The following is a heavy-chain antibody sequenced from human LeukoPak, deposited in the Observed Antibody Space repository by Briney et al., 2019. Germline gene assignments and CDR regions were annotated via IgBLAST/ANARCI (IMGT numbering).Heavy chain of an antibody. Sequence: PGGSLRLSCAASGFTVSSNYMRWVRQAPGKGLKWVSVIYSGGSKYYADSVKGRFTISRDNSKNTLYLQMNSLRAEDTAVYYCARDLPLMVRGVIITYYYGMDVWGQGTTVTVSS. CDR1: GFTVSSNY. CDR3: ARDLPLMVRGVIITYYYGMDV. V-gene: IGHV3-66*01. CDR2: IYSGGSK. D-gene: IGHD3-10*01. J-gene: IGHJ6*02.